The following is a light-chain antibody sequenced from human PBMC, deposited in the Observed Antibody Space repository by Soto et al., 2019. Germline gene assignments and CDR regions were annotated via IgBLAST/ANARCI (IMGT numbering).Light chain of an antibody. CDR1: QTISNW. CDR2: KAP. CDR3: QHYYSYPYS. Sequence: DIQMTQSPSTLSASVGDRVTITCRASQTISNWLAWYQQRPGKAPNLLLYKAPSLESGVSSRFSGSGFGTEFTLTISSLQPDDFATYYCQHYYSYPYSFGQGTKLEIK. J-gene: IGKJ2*01. V-gene: IGKV1-5*03.